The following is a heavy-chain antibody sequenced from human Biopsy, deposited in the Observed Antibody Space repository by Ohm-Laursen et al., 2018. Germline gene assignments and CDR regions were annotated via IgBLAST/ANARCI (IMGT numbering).Heavy chain of an antibody. D-gene: IGHD4-11*01. Sequence: SLRLSCAASGFTFTSYAMHWVRQAPGRGLEWVAVISYDGSGEYYADSLQGRFIISRDNPKNTVDLQMNSLRAEDTAVYFCARDGKRWDYSTYFSWHFDLWGRGTLVTVSS. V-gene: IGHV3-30*03. CDR2: ISYDGSGE. CDR1: GFTFTSYA. CDR3: ARDGKRWDYSTYFSWHFDL. J-gene: IGHJ2*01.